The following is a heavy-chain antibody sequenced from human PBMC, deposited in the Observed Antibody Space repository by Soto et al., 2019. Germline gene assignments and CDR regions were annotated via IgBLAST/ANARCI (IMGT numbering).Heavy chain of an antibody. CDR1: GPTFIAYY. V-gene: IGHV1-2*02. Sequence: QLVQSGAEVKKPGASVRVSCKTSGPTFIAYYINWVRQAPGQGLEWMGWIDPKSGGTTYEQKFLGRVTMNRDTSINTAYMDLNRLTSDDTAVYYCARVSVDVPEWGQGTLITVSS. D-gene: IGHD5-12*01. CDR3: ARVSVDVPE. J-gene: IGHJ4*02. CDR2: IDPKSGGT.